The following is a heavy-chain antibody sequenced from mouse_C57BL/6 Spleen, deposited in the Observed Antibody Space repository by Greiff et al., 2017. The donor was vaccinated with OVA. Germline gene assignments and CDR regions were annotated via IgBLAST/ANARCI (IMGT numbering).Heavy chain of an antibody. CDR2: ISYSGST. CDR1: GYSITSGYD. J-gene: IGHJ4*01. Sequence: EVHLVESGPGMVKPSQSLSLTCTVTGYSITSGYDWHWIRHFPGNKLEWMGYISYSGSTNYNPSLKSRISITHDTSKNHFFLKLNTVTTEDTATYYCAREGPDAMDYWGQGTSVTVSS. V-gene: IGHV3-1*01. CDR3: AREGPDAMDY.